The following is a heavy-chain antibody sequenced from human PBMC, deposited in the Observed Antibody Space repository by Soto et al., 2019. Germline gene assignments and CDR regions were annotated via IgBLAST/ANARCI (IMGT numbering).Heavy chain of an antibody. V-gene: IGHV3-30*18. CDR1: GFTFSSYG. J-gene: IGHJ1*01. CDR3: AKANELPAEYFQH. CDR2: ISYDGSNK. Sequence: QVQLVESGGGVVQPGRSLRLSCAASGFTFSSYGMHWVRQAPGKGLEWVAVISYDGSNKYYADSVKGRFTISRDNSKNTLYLQMNSLSAEDTAVYYCAKANELPAEYFQHRGQGTLVTVSS. D-gene: IGHD1-1*01.